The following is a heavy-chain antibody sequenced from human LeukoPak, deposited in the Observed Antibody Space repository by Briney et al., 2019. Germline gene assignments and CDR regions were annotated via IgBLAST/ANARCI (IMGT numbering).Heavy chain of an antibody. J-gene: IGHJ6*03. CDR1: GFAFSSFA. Sequence: GGSLRLSCAASGFAFSSFAMGWVRQSPGKGPEWLSTINGGGNTTFYSDSVKGRFTISRDNSKNTLYLHMDSLRPDDTAIYYCTKELHVAVAVADYYYSYMDVWGRGTAVTVSS. D-gene: IGHD6-19*01. CDR2: INGGGNTT. CDR3: TKELHVAVAVADYYYSYMDV. V-gene: IGHV3-23*01.